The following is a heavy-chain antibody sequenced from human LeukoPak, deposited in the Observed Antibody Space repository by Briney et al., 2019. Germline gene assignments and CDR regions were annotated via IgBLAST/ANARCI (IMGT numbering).Heavy chain of an antibody. D-gene: IGHD4-11*01. CDR1: GGSISSYY. CDR2: IYYSGST. Sequence: SETLSLTCTVSGGSISSYYWSWIRQPPGKGLEWIGYIYYSGSTNHNPSLKSRVTISVDTSKNQFSLKLSSVTAADTAVYYCARQGEVTTEGYYYYYMDVWGKGTTVTVSS. V-gene: IGHV4-59*08. J-gene: IGHJ6*03. CDR3: ARQGEVTTEGYYYYYMDV.